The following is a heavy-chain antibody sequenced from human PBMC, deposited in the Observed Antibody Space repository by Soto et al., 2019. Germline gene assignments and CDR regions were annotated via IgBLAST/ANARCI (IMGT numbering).Heavy chain of an antibody. Sequence: LRLSCAASGFTFSNVWLSWVRQGPGKGLEWLGRIKSRTENETTDYASPARGRFIISRDDSKNTLYLQMNSLKTEDTAVYYCTTVDSSGWYYYYGMDVWGQGTTVTVSS. J-gene: IGHJ6*02. CDR2: IKSRTENETT. CDR1: GFTFSNVW. CDR3: TTVDSSGWYYYYGMDV. D-gene: IGHD6-19*01. V-gene: IGHV3-15*01.